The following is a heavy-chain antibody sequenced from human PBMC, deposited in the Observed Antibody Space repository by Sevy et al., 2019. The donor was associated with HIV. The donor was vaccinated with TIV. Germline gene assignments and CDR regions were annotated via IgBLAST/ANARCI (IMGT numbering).Heavy chain of an antibody. D-gene: IGHD1-26*01. CDR3: ARSGGSYDYGMDV. V-gene: IGHV3-7*01. J-gene: IGHJ6*02. CDR1: EFTFSSYW. CDR2: IKQDGSEQ. Sequence: GGYLRLSCAASEFTFSSYWMSWVRQAPGKGLEWVANIKQDGSEQYYVDSVKGRFTISRDNAKNSLYLQMNSLRAEDTAVYYCARSGGSYDYGMDVWGQGTTVTVSS.